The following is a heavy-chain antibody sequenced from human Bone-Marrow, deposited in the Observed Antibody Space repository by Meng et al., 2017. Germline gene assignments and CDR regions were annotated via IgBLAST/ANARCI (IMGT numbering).Heavy chain of an antibody. CDR1: GYTFTGYY. D-gene: IGHD3-10*01. Sequence: QGQVVQSGAEVKKPGASVKVSCKASGYTFTGYYMHWVRQAPGQGLEWMGWINPNSGGTNYAQKFQGRVTMTRDTSISTAYMELSRLRSDDTAVYYCARDQDYYGSGSYYKRAWFDPWGQGTLVTVSS. CDR3: ARDQDYYGSGSYYKRAWFDP. J-gene: IGHJ5*02. V-gene: IGHV1-2*02. CDR2: INPNSGGT.